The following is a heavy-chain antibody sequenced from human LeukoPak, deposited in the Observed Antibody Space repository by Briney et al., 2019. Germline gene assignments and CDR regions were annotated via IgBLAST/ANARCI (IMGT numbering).Heavy chain of an antibody. V-gene: IGHV4-34*01. CDR3: ARRSYDYVWGSYRYSWEYYFDY. CDR2: INHSGST. Sequence: LETLSLTCAVYGGSFSGYYWSWIRQPPGKGLEWIGEINHSGSTNYNPSLKSRVTISVDTSKNQFSLKLSSVTAADTAVYYCARRSYDYVWGSYRYSWEYYFDYWGQGTLVTVSS. D-gene: IGHD3-16*02. J-gene: IGHJ4*02. CDR1: GGSFSGYY.